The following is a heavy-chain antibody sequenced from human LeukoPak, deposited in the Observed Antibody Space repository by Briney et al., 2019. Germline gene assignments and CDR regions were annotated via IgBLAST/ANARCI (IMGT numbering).Heavy chain of an antibody. D-gene: IGHD3-9*01. V-gene: IGHV1-2*02. CDR2: INPNSGGT. CDR3: AREGPDWLFDY. CDR1: GGTFSSHA. J-gene: IGHJ4*02. Sequence: ASVKVSCKASGGTFSSHAISWVRQAPGQGLEWMGWINPNSGGTNYAQKFQGRVTMTRDTSISTAYMELSRLRSDDTAVYYCAREGPDWLFDYWGQGTLVTVSS.